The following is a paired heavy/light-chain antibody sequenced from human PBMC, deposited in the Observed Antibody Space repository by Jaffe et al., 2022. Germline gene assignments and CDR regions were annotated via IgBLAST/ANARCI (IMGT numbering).Light chain of an antibody. Sequence: DIVMTQSPLSLPVTPGEPASISCRSSQSLLHSNGYNYLDWYLQKPGQSPQLLIYLGSNRASGVPDRFSGSGSGTDFTLKISRVEAEDVGVYYCMQALQTPSLTFGGGTKVEIK. CDR1: QSLLHSNGYNY. CDR3: MQALQTPSLT. J-gene: IGKJ4*01. CDR2: LGS. V-gene: IGKV2-28*01.
Heavy chain of an antibody. Sequence: QLQLQESGPGLVKPSETLSLTCTVSGGSISSSSYYWGWIRQPPGKGLEWIGSIYYSGSTYYNPSLKSRVTISVDTSKNQFSLKLSSVTAADTAVYYCATRCSGGSCSLKHHYYYYMDVWGKGTTVTVSS. CDR3: ATRCSGGSCSLKHHYYYYMDV. V-gene: IGHV4-39*01. CDR2: IYYSGST. CDR1: GGSISSSSYY. J-gene: IGHJ6*03. D-gene: IGHD2-15*01.